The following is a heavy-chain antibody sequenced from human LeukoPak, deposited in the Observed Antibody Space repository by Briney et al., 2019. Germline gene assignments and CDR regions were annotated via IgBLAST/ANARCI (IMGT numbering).Heavy chain of an antibody. CDR1: GDSVRNDDYY. Sequence: NPSETLSLTCTVSGDSVRNDDYYWNWLRQPPGKGLEWIGYIYSSGNTNDDPSLRSRVTISLDTSKNQFALKLTSVTAADTAVYYCAGGPRQYYYSGSYHYWGQGTLVTVFS. CDR3: AGGPRQYYYSGSYHY. CDR2: IYSSGNT. V-gene: IGHV4-61*08. J-gene: IGHJ4*02. D-gene: IGHD3-10*01.